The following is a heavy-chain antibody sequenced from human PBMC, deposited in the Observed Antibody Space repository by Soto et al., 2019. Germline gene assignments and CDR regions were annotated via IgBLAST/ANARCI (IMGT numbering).Heavy chain of an antibody. V-gene: IGHV3-30*18. J-gene: IGHJ6*02. Sequence: GGSLRLSCAASGFTFSSYGMHWVRQAPGKGLEWVAVISYDGSNKYYADSVKGRFTISRDNSRNTLDLQMNSLRAEDTAVYYCAKDRVHYYYYGMDVWGQGTTVTVSS. CDR3: AKDRVHYYYYGMDV. CDR1: GFTFSSYG. CDR2: ISYDGSNK. D-gene: IGHD3-3*01.